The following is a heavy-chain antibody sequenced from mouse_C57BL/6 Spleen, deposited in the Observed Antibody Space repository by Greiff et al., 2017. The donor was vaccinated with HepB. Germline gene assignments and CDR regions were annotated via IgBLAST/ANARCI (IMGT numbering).Heavy chain of an antibody. D-gene: IGHD1-1*01. CDR2: IYPGDGDT. CDR1: GYAFSSSW. V-gene: IGHV1-82*01. Sequence: LQQSGPELVKPGASVKISCKASGYAFSSSWMNWVKQRPGKGLEWIGRIYPGDGDTNYNGKFKGKATLTADKSSSTAYMQLSSLTSEDSAVYFCARWDYGSSLDYWGQGTTLTVSS. J-gene: IGHJ2*01. CDR3: ARWDYGSSLDY.